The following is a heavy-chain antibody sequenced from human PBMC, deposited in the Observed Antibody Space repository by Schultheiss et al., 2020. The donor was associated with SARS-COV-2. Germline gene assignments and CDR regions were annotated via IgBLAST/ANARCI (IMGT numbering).Heavy chain of an antibody. Sequence: GGSLRLSCAASGFTFSSYGMHWVRQAPGKGLECISYISSSGSTIYYADSVKGRFTISRDNAKNSLYLQMNSLRAEDTAVYYCARDSSSPKYYYYYMDVWGKGTTVTVSS. D-gene: IGHD6-6*01. CDR1: GFTFSSYG. CDR3: ARDSSSPKYYYYYMDV. V-gene: IGHV3-48*04. J-gene: IGHJ6*03. CDR2: ISSSGSTI.